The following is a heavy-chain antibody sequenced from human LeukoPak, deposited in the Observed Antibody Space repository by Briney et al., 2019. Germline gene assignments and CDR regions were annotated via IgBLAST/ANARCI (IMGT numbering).Heavy chain of an antibody. V-gene: IGHV4-61*01. J-gene: IGHJ5*02. CDR2: IYYSGST. Sequence: SETLSLTCTVSGYSISSGYYWGWIRQPPGKGLEWIGYIYYSGSTNYNPSLKSRVTISVDTSKNQFSLKLSSVTAADTAVYYCARGWLRPGGFDPWGQGTLVTVSS. CDR3: ARGWLRPGGFDP. CDR1: GYSISSGYY. D-gene: IGHD2-15*01.